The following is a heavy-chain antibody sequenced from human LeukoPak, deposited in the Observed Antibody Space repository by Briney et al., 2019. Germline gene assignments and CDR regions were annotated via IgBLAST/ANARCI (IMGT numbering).Heavy chain of an antibody. J-gene: IGHJ4*02. Sequence: PGGSLRLSCAASGFTFSSYEMNWVRQAPGKGLEWVSTISSRAASIYYADSVKGRFTISRDNSKNTLYLQMNSLRAEDTAVYYCARSPWGVTAIFLDSWGQGTLVTVSS. CDR1: GFTFSSYE. CDR3: ARSPWGVTAIFLDS. CDR2: ISSRAASI. V-gene: IGHV3-48*03. D-gene: IGHD2-21*02.